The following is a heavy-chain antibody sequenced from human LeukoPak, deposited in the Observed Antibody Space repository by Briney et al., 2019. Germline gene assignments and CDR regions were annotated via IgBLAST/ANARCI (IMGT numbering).Heavy chain of an antibody. CDR2: IHYSGST. J-gene: IGHJ4*02. V-gene: IGHV4-59*01. CDR3: ASLYSSSWYRYFDY. Sequence: SETLSLTCTVSGGSISSYYWSWIRQPPGKGLEWIGYIHYSGSTNYNPSLKSRVTISVDTSKNQFSLKLSSVTAADTAVYYCASLYSSSWYRYFDYWGQGTLVTVSS. D-gene: IGHD6-13*01. CDR1: GGSISSYY.